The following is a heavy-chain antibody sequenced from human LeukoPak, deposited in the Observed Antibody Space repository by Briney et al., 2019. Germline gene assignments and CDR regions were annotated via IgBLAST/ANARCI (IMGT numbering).Heavy chain of an antibody. J-gene: IGHJ4*02. CDR2: IIPILGIA. V-gene: IGHV1-69*02. D-gene: IGHD3/OR15-3a*01. CDR1: GGTFSSYT. Sequence: VASVKVSCKASGGTFSSYTISWVRQAPGQGLEWMGRIIPILGIANYAQKFQGRVTITADKSTSTAYMELSSLRSEDTAVYYCADSSADWLFWNWGQGTLVTVSS. CDR3: ADSSADWLFWN.